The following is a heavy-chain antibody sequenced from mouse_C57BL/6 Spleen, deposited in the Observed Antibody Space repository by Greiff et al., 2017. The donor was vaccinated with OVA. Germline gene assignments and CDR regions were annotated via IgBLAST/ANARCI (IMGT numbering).Heavy chain of an antibody. V-gene: IGHV5-17*01. Sequence: EVQLVESGGGLVKPGGSLKLSCAASGFTFSDYGMHWVRQAPEKGLEWVAYISSGSSTIYYADTVKGRFTISRDNAKNTLFLQMTSLRSEDTAMYYCARNLDDGYYVPWFAYWGQGTLVTVSA. CDR2: ISSGSSTI. D-gene: IGHD2-3*01. CDR1: GFTFSDYG. J-gene: IGHJ3*01. CDR3: ARNLDDGYYVPWFAY.